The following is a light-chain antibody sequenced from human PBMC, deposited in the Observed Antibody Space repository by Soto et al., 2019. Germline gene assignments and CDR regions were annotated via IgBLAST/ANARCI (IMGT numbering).Light chain of an antibody. CDR3: QSHDSSLSAYV. CDR1: SSNIGAGYD. CDR2: GNS. V-gene: IGLV1-40*01. J-gene: IGLJ1*01. Sequence: QSVLTQPPSVSGAPGQRVTISCTGSSSNIGAGYDVHWYQQLPGTAPKLPIYGNSNRPSGVPDRFSGSKSGTSASLAITGLQAEDEADFYCQSHDSSLSAYVFGTGTKVTVL.